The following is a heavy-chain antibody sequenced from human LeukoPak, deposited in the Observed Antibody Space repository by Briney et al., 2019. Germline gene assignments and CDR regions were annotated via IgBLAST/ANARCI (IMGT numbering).Heavy chain of an antibody. D-gene: IGHD3-10*01. CDR1: GGTFSSYA. CDR3: ARAAEVRGVKYYYYGMDV. Sequence: ASVKVSCKASGGTFSSYAISWVRQAPGQGLEWMGGIIPIFGTANYAQKFQGRVTITADESTSTAYMELSSLRSEDTAAYYCARAAEVRGVKYYYYGMDVWGQGTTVTVSS. V-gene: IGHV1-69*13. J-gene: IGHJ6*02. CDR2: IIPIFGTA.